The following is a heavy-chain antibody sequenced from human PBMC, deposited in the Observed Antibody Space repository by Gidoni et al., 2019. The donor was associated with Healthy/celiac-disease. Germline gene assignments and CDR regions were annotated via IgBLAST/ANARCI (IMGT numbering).Heavy chain of an antibody. CDR1: GGTFSSYT. CDR2: IIPILGIA. J-gene: IGHJ3*02. CDR3: ARVIGATVHAFDI. Sequence: QVQLVQSGAEVKKPGSSVKVSCKASGGTFSSYTISWVRQAPGQGLEWMGRIIPILGIANYAQKFQGRVTITAYKSTSTAYLELSSLRSEDTAVYYCARVIGATVHAFDIWGQGTMVTVSS. V-gene: IGHV1-69*02. D-gene: IGHD5-12*01.